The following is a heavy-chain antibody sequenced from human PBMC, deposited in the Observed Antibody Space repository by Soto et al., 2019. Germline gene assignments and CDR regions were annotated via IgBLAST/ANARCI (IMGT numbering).Heavy chain of an antibody. CDR3: DSQPRWARTFES. J-gene: IGHJ4*02. CDR1: GFLFRNYE. CDR2: ISTTVGHI. D-gene: IGHD1-26*01. Sequence: EVRLVESGGDLVKSGGSLRLSCAGSGFLFRNYEMNWVRQAPGKGLEWLAHISTTVGHISEADSVKGRFTISRDNTKHTLYLQMNRLRTEDTGVYYCDSQPRWARTFESWGKVTLVNVSS. V-gene: IGHV3-48*03.